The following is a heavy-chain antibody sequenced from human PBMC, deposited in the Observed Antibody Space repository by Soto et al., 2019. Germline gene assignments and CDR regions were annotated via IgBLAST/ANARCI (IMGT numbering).Heavy chain of an antibody. CDR1: GFTFSNAW. D-gene: IGHD2-21*02. J-gene: IGHJ6*02. CDR3: TTESCGGDCYYYYYGMDV. CDR2: IKSKTDGGTT. Sequence: GGSLRLSCAASGFTFSNAWMSWVRQAPGKGLEWVGRIKSKTDGGTTDYAAPVKGRFTISRDDSKNTLYLQMNSLKTEDTAVYYCTTESCGGDCYYYYYGMDVWGQGTTVTVSS. V-gene: IGHV3-15*01.